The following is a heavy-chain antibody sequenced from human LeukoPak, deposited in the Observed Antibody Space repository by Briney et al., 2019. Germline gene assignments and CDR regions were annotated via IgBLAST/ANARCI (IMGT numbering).Heavy chain of an antibody. D-gene: IGHD6-13*01. CDR2: ITGSGGNT. Sequence: GSLRLSCAASGFTFSSYAMTWVRQAPGKGLEWVSGITGSGGNTYYADSVKGRFTISRDNSKNTLYLQMNSLRAEDTAVYYCARDWPTIAAAGTIPEYFQHWGQGTLVTVSS. CDR3: ARDWPTIAAAGTIPEYFQH. V-gene: IGHV3-23*01. CDR1: GFTFSSYA. J-gene: IGHJ1*01.